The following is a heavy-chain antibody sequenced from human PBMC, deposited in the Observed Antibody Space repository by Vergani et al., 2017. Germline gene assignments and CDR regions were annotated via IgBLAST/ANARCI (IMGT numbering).Heavy chain of an antibody. D-gene: IGHD3-9*01. J-gene: IGHJ3*02. Sequence: QLLLQESGPGLVKPSETLSLPCTVSGGSISSSSYYWGWIRQPPGKGLEWIGNIYYSGSTYYNPSLKSRVTISVDTSKNQFSLKLSSVTAADTAVYYCARPRYFDSLTSFDIWGQGTMVTVSS. CDR1: GGSISSSSYY. CDR2: IYYSGST. V-gene: IGHV4-39*01. CDR3: ARPRYFDSLTSFDI.